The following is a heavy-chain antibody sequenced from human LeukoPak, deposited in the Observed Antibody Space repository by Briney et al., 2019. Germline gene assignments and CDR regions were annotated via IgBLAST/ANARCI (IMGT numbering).Heavy chain of an antibody. Sequence: PGGSLRPSCAASGFDFSSNWMHWVRHAPGQGLVWVSRIKGDGISTNYADSVKGRFTISKDNAKNTVYLQMNSLRAEDTAVYYCVSFYETYWGRGTLVTVSS. CDR1: GFDFSSNW. CDR3: VSFYETY. V-gene: IGHV3-74*01. D-gene: IGHD2/OR15-2a*01. J-gene: IGHJ4*02. CDR2: IKGDGIST.